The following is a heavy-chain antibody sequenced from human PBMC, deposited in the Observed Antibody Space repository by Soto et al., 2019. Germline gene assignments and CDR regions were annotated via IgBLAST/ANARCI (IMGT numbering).Heavy chain of an antibody. CDR3: AIDSSGYYLSFDY. CDR2: INPGNGNT. Sequence: ASVKVSCKASGYSFTSYSMHWVRQAPGQGLEWMGWINPGNGNTNYSQKFQGRVTMTRDTSMSTAYMELRSLRSEDTAVYHCAIDSSGYYLSFDYWGQG. CDR1: GYSFTSYS. D-gene: IGHD3-22*01. V-gene: IGHV1-3*01. J-gene: IGHJ4*02.